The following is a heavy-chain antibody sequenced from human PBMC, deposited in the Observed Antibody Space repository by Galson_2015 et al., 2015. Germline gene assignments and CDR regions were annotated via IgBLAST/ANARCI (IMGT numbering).Heavy chain of an antibody. D-gene: IGHD2-2*01. CDR1: GGSFIIYP. V-gene: IGHV1-69*06. Sequence: SVKASCKASGGSFIIYPISWVRQAPGQGLEWMGGITPIFGTASYAQNFQGRVTITADKSTSTAYMEVRSLKSEDTAVYYCAKASQDCSRASCPYNYWGQGTLVTVSS. J-gene: IGHJ4*02. CDR2: ITPIFGTA. CDR3: AKASQDCSRASCPYNY.